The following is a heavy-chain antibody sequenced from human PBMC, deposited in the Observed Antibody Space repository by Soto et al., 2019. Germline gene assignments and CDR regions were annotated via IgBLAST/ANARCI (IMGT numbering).Heavy chain of an antibody. Sequence: EVQLVESGGGLVQPGGSLKLSCAASGFTFSGSAMHWVRQASGKGLEWVGRIRSKANSYATAYAASVKGRFTISRDDSKKTACLQMNSLKTEDTAVYYCTIRLVRSSGWYYFDYWGQGTLVTVSS. J-gene: IGHJ4*02. D-gene: IGHD6-19*01. CDR1: GFTFSGSA. V-gene: IGHV3-73*02. CDR3: TIRLVRSSGWYYFDY. CDR2: IRSKANSYAT.